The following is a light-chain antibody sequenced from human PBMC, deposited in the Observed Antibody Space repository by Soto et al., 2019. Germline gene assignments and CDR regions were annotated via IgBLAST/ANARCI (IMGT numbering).Light chain of an antibody. CDR3: QQRGNRPPWT. Sequence: EIVMTQSPATLSLSPGERATLSCRASQSVGKYLVWYQQKPGQAPRLLIYDASNRATGIPARFSGSGSGTDFTLTISSLEHEDLAVYYCQQRGNRPPWTFGQGTKVEIK. CDR1: QSVGKY. J-gene: IGKJ1*01. V-gene: IGKV3-11*01. CDR2: DAS.